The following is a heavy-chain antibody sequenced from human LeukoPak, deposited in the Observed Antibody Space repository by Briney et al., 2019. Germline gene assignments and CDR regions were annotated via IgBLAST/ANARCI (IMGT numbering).Heavy chain of an antibody. J-gene: IGHJ6*03. CDR3: ARVGSTPGYYMDV. Sequence: PGGSLRLSCAASGFTFSSYSMNWVRQAPGKGLEWVSSISSSSSYIYYADSVKGRFTISGDNAKNSLYLQMNSLRAEDTAVYYCARVGSTPGYYMDVWGKGTTVTVSS. CDR2: ISSSSSYI. D-gene: IGHD6-13*01. V-gene: IGHV3-21*01. CDR1: GFTFSSYS.